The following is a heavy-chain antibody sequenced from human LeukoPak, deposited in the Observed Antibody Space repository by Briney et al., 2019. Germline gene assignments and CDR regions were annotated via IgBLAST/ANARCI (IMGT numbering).Heavy chain of an antibody. CDR2: ISSSSSYI. Sequence: GGSLRLSCAASGFTFSSYSMNWVRQAPGKGLEWVSSISSSSSYIYYADSVKGRFTISRDNAKNSLYLQMNSLRAEDTAVYYCARENLDSGSYYGYYYYYYMDVWGKGTTVTVSS. CDR3: ARENLDSGSYYGYYYYYYMDV. D-gene: IGHD1-26*01. J-gene: IGHJ6*03. CDR1: GFTFSSYS. V-gene: IGHV3-21*01.